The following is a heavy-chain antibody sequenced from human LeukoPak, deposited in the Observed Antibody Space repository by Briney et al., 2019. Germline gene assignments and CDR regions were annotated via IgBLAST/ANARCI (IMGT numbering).Heavy chain of an antibody. CDR3: AKDLPSRGWYGDKGDAFDI. J-gene: IGHJ3*02. Sequence: PSETLSLTCTVWGGSISSSSYYWGWGRQPPGKGLEWVGTMYYSGSTYYNPSLKSRVTISVDTSKNQFFLKLSSLTAADTAVYYCAKDLPSRGWYGDKGDAFDIWGQGTMVTVSS. CDR2: MYYSGST. CDR1: GGSISSSSYY. D-gene: IGHD4-17*01. V-gene: IGHV4-39*07.